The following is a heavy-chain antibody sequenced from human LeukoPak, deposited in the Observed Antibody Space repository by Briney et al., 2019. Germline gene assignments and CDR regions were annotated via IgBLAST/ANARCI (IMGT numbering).Heavy chain of an antibody. CDR1: GFTFSTYN. CDR2: ISSSSDTI. J-gene: IGHJ4*02. CDR3: ARDKPYSGSSFDFDF. D-gene: IGHD1-26*01. V-gene: IGHV3-48*01. Sequence: GGSLRLSCAASGFTFSTYNMNWVRQAPGKGLEWVSSISSSSDTIYYADSVKGRFTISRDNAKNSLNLQMSSLRAEDTAVYYGARDKPYSGSSFDFDFWGQGTLVTVSS.